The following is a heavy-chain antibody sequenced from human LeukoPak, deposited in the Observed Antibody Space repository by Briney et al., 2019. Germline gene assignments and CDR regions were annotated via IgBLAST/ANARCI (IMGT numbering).Heavy chain of an antibody. CDR1: GFTFSAYW. J-gene: IGHJ5*02. Sequence: PGGSLRLSCAASGFTFSAYWMTWVRQPPGKGLEWVAYIRQGSSDSYYAESMKGRFTISRDNAKNTVYLQLSSLRAEDTAVYYCAREGVFCVRNCISNSGARFDPWGQGTLVTVSS. CDR3: AREGVFCVRNCISNSGARFDP. CDR2: IRQGSSDS. V-gene: IGHV3-7*01. D-gene: IGHD2-2*01.